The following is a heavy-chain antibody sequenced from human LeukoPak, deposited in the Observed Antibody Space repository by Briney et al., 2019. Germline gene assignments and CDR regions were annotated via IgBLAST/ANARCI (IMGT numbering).Heavy chain of an antibody. CDR3: ARVEGDYTPNRFDP. J-gene: IGHJ5*02. CDR1: GFTVSSSY. D-gene: IGHD4-11*01. Sequence: GGSLRLSCAASGFTVSSSYMSWVRQAPGKGLEWVSIIYSGGSTYYADSVQGRFTISRDNSNNTLYLQMDSLRAEDTAIYYCARVEGDYTPNRFDPWGQGTLVTVSS. CDR2: IYSGGST. V-gene: IGHV3-53*01.